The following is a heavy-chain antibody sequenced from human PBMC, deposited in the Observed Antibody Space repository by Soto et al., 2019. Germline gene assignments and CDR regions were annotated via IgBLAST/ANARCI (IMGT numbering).Heavy chain of an antibody. Sequence: SETLSLTCGVSGGTINSGDYFWSWIRQPPGKGLEWIGSIYYSGSTYYNPSLKSRVTISVDTSKNQFSLKLSSVTAADTAVYYCARHAYYYDSWGQGTLVTVSS. D-gene: IGHD3-22*01. V-gene: IGHV4-30-2*03. CDR1: GGTINSGDYF. J-gene: IGHJ4*02. CDR3: ARHAYYYDS. CDR2: IYYSGST.